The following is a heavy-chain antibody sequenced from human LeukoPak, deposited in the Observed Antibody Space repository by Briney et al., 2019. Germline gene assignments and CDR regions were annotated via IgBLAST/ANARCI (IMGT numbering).Heavy chain of an antibody. V-gene: IGHV3-48*03. Sequence: GRSLRLSCAASGFTFSSYEMNWVRQAPGKGLEWVSYISSSGSTIYYADSVKGRFTISRDNAKNSLYLQMNSLRAEDTAVYYCARDPELAGSFDYWGQGTLVTVSS. D-gene: IGHD1-14*01. CDR1: GFTFSSYE. CDR2: ISSSGSTI. J-gene: IGHJ4*02. CDR3: ARDPELAGSFDY.